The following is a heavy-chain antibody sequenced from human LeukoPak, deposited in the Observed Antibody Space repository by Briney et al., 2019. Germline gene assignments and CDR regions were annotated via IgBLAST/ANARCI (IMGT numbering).Heavy chain of an antibody. Sequence: SETLSLTCAVYGGSSSGYYWSWIRQPPGKGLEWIGEINHSGSTNYNPSLKSRVTISVDTSKNQFSLKLSSVTAADTAVYYCARGVSGSGRLVDYWGQGTLVTVSS. V-gene: IGHV4-34*01. J-gene: IGHJ4*02. CDR2: INHSGST. D-gene: IGHD3-10*01. CDR1: GGSSSGYY. CDR3: ARGVSGSGRLVDY.